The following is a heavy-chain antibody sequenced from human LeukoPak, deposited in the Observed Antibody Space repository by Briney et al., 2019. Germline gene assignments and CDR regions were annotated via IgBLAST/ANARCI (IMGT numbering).Heavy chain of an antibody. Sequence: SETLSLTCSVSGGSIRSYYWNWIRQPPGKGLEWVGYVYYTGSTNYNPSLESRVTISIDTSKNQFPLKLNSVTAADTAVYYCARSLSTTWNWFDPWGQGTLVTVSS. CDR2: VYYTGST. J-gene: IGHJ5*02. V-gene: IGHV4-59*01. CDR3: ARSLSTTWNWFDP. D-gene: IGHD6-13*01. CDR1: GGSIRSYY.